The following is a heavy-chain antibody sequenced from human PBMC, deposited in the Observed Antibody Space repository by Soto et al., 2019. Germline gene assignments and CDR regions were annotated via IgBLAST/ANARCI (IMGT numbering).Heavy chain of an antibody. D-gene: IGHD3-10*01. CDR1: GFSFSSYG. Sequence: QVQLVESGGGVVQPGRSLRLSCAASGFSFSSYGMHWVRQAPGKGLEWVAVISYDGSNKYYADSVKGRFTISRDNSKNTLYLQMYSLRAEDTAVYYCAKDKPITMVRGVIIGYFDYWGQGTLVTVSS. CDR3: AKDKPITMVRGVIIGYFDY. CDR2: ISYDGSNK. J-gene: IGHJ4*02. V-gene: IGHV3-30*18.